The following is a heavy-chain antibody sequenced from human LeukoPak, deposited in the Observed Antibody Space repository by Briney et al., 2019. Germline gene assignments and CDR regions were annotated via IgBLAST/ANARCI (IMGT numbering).Heavy chain of an antibody. D-gene: IGHD2-8*01. J-gene: IGHJ6*03. CDR3: ARGPLMVGKAYYYYYYMDV. CDR2: INHSGST. Sequence: SETLSLTCAVYGGSFSGYYSSWIRQPPGKGLEWIGEINHSGSTNYNPSLKSRVTISVDTSKNQFSLKLSSVTAADTAVYYCARGPLMVGKAYYYYYYMDVWGKGTTVTVSS. V-gene: IGHV4-34*01. CDR1: GGSFSGYY.